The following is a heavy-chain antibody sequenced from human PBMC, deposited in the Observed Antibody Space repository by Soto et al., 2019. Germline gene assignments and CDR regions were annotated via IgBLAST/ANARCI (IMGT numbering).Heavy chain of an antibody. Sequence: PSETLSLTCAVSGGSISSGGYSWSWIRQPPGKGLEWIGYIYHSGSTYYNPSLKSRVTISVDRSKNQFSLKLGSVTAADTAVYYCARDRGFGLNWFDPWGQGTLVTVSS. V-gene: IGHV4-30-2*01. CDR1: GGSISSGGYS. J-gene: IGHJ5*02. CDR3: ARDRGFGLNWFDP. D-gene: IGHD3-3*01. CDR2: IYHSGST.